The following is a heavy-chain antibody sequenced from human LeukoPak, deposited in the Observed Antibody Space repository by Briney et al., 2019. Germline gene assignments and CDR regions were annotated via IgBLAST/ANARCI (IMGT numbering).Heavy chain of an antibody. V-gene: IGHV1-2*02. J-gene: IGHJ4*02. Sequence: ASVTVSCTASGYSFSDYYLHWVRQAPGQGLEWMGWINPKSGATNYAQKFQGRVTMTRDTSIDTAYMEMNGLRSDDTAVYYCARDRQWLVLVYWGQGTLVTVSS. CDR3: ARDRQWLVLVY. D-gene: IGHD6-19*01. CDR2: INPKSGAT. CDR1: GYSFSDYY.